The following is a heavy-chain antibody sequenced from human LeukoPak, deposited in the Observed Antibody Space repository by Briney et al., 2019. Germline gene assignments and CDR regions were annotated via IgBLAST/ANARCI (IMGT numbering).Heavy chain of an antibody. V-gene: IGHV3-30*18. CDR2: ISSDGSNK. CDR1: GFTFSAYV. Sequence: GGSLRLSCAASGFTFSAYVLHRVRQAPGKGLEWVALISSDGSNKYYADSVKGRFTISRDNSKSTLSLQMNSLSTEDTAVYYCAKDPTLLPEIAAAGTWIDYWGQGTLVTVSS. D-gene: IGHD6-13*01. J-gene: IGHJ4*02. CDR3: AKDPTLLPEIAAAGTWIDY.